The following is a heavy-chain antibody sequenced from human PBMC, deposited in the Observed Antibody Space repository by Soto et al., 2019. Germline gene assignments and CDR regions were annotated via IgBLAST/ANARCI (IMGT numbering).Heavy chain of an antibody. CDR3: ARQKGY. V-gene: IGHV5-51*01. J-gene: IGHJ4*02. CDR2: IYPGDSQT. CDR1: GYSFTNSW. Sequence: GESLKISCKASGYSFTNSWIGWVRQMPGKGLEWVGIIYPGDSQTRYSPSFQGQVTISADKSISSAYLQWSSLKASDTAMYYCARQKGYWGQGTQVTVSS.